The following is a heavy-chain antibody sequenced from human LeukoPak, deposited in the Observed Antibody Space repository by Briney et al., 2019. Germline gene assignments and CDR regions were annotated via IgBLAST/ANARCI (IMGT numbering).Heavy chain of an antibody. V-gene: IGHV3-33*01. CDR1: XFTFSNYG. CDR3: SRDHGDYSFDY. D-gene: IGHD4-17*01. Sequence: XXCXASXFTFSNYGMNWVRQAPGKGLEGVAIIWFDGSNIDYADSVKGRFTISRDNSKNTLFLQMNSLRAEDTAVYYCSRDHGDYSFDYWGQGTLVTVSS. J-gene: IGHJ4*02. CDR2: IWFDGSNI.